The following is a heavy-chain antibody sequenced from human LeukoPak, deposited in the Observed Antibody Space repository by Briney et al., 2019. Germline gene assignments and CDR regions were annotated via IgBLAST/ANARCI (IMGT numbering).Heavy chain of an antibody. J-gene: IGHJ6*02. V-gene: IGHV1-69*13. CDR3: ARAPITIFGVVIYYYYGMDV. CDR1: GGTFSSYA. Sequence: SVKVSCKASGGTFSSYAISWVRQAPGQGLEWMGGIIPIFGTANYAQKFQGRVTITADESTSTAYMGLSSLRSEDTAVYYCARAPITIFGVVIYYYYGMDVWGQGTTVTVSS. D-gene: IGHD3-3*01. CDR2: IIPIFGTA.